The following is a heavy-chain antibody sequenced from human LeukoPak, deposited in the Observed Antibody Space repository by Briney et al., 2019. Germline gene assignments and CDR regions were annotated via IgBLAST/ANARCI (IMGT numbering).Heavy chain of an antibody. V-gene: IGHV3-21*01. CDR1: GFTFSSYN. D-gene: IGHD1-20*01. Sequence: GGSLRLSCAASGFTFSSYNMNGVRQAPRKGLEWVSFISSSSTYIYYADSVKGRFTISRDSAKNSLYLQMNSLRAEDTAVYYCAREASNNWNVPANYFDCWGQGTLVSVSS. CDR2: ISSSSTYI. J-gene: IGHJ4*02. CDR3: AREASNNWNVPANYFDC.